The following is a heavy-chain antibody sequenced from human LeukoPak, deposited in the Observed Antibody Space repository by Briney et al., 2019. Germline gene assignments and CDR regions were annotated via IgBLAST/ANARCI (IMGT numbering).Heavy chain of an antibody. CDR3: ARDRVYGGKKFDY. Sequence: SVKVSCKASGGTFSSYAISWVRQAPGQGLEWMGGIIPIFGTANYAQKFQGRVTITTDESTSTAYMELSSLRSEDTAVYYCARDRVYGGKKFDYWGQGTLVTVSS. J-gene: IGHJ4*02. CDR2: IIPIFGTA. CDR1: GGTFSSYA. V-gene: IGHV1-69*05. D-gene: IGHD4-23*01.